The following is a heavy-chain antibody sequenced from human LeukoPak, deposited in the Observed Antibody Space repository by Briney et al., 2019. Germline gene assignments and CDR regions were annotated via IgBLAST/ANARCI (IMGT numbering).Heavy chain of an antibody. CDR3: ARIQLWPYYYYGMDV. V-gene: IGHV1-2*02. CDR2: INPNSGGT. Sequence: APVKVSCKASGYTFTGYYMHWVRQAPGQGLEWMGWINPNSGGTNYAQKFQGRVTMTRDTSISTAYMELSRLRSDDTAVYYCARIQLWPYYYYGMDVWGQGTTVTVSS. D-gene: IGHD5-18*01. J-gene: IGHJ6*02. CDR1: GYTFTGYY.